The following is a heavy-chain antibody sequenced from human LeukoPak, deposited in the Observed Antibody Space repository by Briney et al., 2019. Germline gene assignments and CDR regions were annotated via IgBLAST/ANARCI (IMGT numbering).Heavy chain of an antibody. CDR1: GGSFSGYY. CDR3: ASYIVGGTFDY. D-gene: IGHD2-15*01. Sequence: SETLSLTCAVYGGSFSGYYWSWIRQPPGKGLEWIGEINHSGSTNYNPSLKSRVTISVDTSKNQFSLKLSSVTAADTAVYYCASYIVGGTFDYWGQGTLVTVSS. J-gene: IGHJ4*02. CDR2: INHSGST. V-gene: IGHV4-34*01.